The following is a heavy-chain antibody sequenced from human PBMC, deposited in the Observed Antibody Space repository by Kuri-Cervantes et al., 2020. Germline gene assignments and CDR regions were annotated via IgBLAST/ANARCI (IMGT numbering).Heavy chain of an antibody. J-gene: IGHJ6*02. CDR2: ISWNSGSI. CDR1: GFTFDDYA. V-gene: IGHV3-9*01. D-gene: IGHD3-3*01. Sequence: SLKISCAASGFTFDDYAMHWVRQAPGKGLEWVSGISWNSGSIGYADSVKGRFTISRDNAKNSLYLQMNSLRAEDTALYYCAKDTSFLDTRSMDVWGQGTTVTVSS. CDR3: AKDTSFLDTRSMDV.